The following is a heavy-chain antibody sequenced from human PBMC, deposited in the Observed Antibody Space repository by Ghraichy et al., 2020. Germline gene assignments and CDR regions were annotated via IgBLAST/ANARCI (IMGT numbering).Heavy chain of an antibody. J-gene: IGHJ4*02. CDR2: ISGSGGST. Sequence: GGSLRLSCAASGFTFSSYAMSWVRQAPGKGLEWVSAISGSGGSTYYADSVKGRFTISRDNSKNTLYLQMNSLRAEDTAVYYCAKDQEAVDFWSGYLPTNWGQGTLVTVSS. CDR1: GFTFSSYA. V-gene: IGHV3-23*01. CDR3: AKDQEAVDFWSGYLPTN. D-gene: IGHD3-3*01.